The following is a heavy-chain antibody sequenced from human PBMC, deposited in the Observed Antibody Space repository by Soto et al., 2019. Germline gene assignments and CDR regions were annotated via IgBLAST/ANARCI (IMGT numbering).Heavy chain of an antibody. CDR1: GFTFSSYG. Sequence: QVQLVESGGGVVQPGRSLRLSCAASGFTFSSYGMHWVRQAPGKGLEWVAVIWYDGSNKYYADSVKGRFTISRDNSKNTLYLQMNILRAEDTAVYYCARGGGYDILTGYYYYYGMDVWGQGTTVTVSS. CDR3: ARGGGYDILTGYYYYYGMDV. J-gene: IGHJ6*02. D-gene: IGHD3-9*01. CDR2: IWYDGSNK. V-gene: IGHV3-33*01.